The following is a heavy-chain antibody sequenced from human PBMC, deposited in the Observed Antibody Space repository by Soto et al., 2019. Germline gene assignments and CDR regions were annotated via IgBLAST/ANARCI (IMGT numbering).Heavy chain of an antibody. Sequence: GGSLRLSCAASGFTFSSYAMSWVRQAPGKGLEWVSAISGSGGSTYYADSVKGRFTISRDNSKDTLYLQMNSLRAEDTAVYYCAKDGSRAVAGNFDYWGQGSLVTVSS. CDR3: AKDGSRAVAGNFDY. J-gene: IGHJ4*02. CDR2: ISGSGGST. V-gene: IGHV3-23*01. D-gene: IGHD6-19*01. CDR1: GFTFSSYA.